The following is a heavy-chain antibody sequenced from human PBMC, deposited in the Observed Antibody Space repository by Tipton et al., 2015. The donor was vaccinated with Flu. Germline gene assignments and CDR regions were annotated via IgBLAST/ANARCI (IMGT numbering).Heavy chain of an antibody. J-gene: IGHJ6*02. V-gene: IGHV3-30*02. CDR3: ARDHPPSITVLGEITDYFGMAV. CDR1: GFTFSGYG. Sequence: GSLRLSCAASGFTFSGYGMHWVRQAPGKGLEWVAFIRHDESDKYYADSVKGRFTISRDNSNNALHLVMNSLRAEDTAVYYCARDHPPSITVLGEITDYFGMAVWGQGTTVTVSS. CDR2: IRHDESDK. D-gene: IGHD3-3*01.